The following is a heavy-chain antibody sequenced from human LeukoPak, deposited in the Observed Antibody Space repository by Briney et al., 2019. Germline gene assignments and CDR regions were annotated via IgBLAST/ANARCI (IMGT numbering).Heavy chain of an antibody. CDR3: ARGGVDYYGSGTYYLMYYFDY. J-gene: IGHJ4*02. Sequence: GGSLRLSCAASGFTFNTYGMSWVRRAPRKGLEWVLGISGSGGATYYADSVKGRFTIATDYPHNTLYLQMNSLRAEDTAVYFCARGGVDYYGSGTYYLMYYFDYWGQGALVTVSS. CDR1: GFTFNTYG. V-gene: IGHV3-23*01. CDR2: ISGSGGAT. D-gene: IGHD3-10*01.